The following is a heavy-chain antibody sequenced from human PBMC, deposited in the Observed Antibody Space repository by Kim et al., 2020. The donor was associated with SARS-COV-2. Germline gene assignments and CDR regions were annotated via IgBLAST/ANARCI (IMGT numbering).Heavy chain of an antibody. V-gene: IGHV3-23*01. CDR1: GLTFRNYA. CDR2: ISGSGVGT. Sequence: GGSLRLSCAASGLTFRNYALEWVRQAPGKGLEWVSAISGSGVGTYYAESVRGRFTISRDNSKSTLFLQMNSLRAEDTAVYYCAKSVDYGSGSKHMDVWGQGTTVTVSS. CDR3: AKSVDYGSGSKHMDV. D-gene: IGHD3-10*01. J-gene: IGHJ6*02.